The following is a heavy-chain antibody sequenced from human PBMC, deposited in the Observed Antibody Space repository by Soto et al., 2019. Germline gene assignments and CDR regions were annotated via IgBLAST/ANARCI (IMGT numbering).Heavy chain of an antibody. CDR2: IWYDGSNK. J-gene: IGHJ5*02. CDR1: GFTFSSYG. Sequence: QVQLVESGGGVVQPGRSLRLSCAASGFTFSSYGMHWVRQAPGKGLEWVAVIWYDGSNKYYADSVKGRFTISRDNSKNTLYLQMNSLRAEDTAVYYCARDSGVVVVAANWFDPWGQGTLVTVSS. V-gene: IGHV3-33*01. D-gene: IGHD2-15*01. CDR3: ARDSGVVVVAANWFDP.